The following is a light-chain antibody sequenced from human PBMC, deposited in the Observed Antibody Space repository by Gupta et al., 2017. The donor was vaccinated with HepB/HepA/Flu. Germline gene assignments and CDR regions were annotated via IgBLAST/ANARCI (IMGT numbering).Light chain of an antibody. CDR1: QSVASGY. CDR2: AGS. J-gene: IGKJ1*01. CDR3: QHYGTGA. V-gene: IGKV3-20*01. Sequence: DIVLTQSPGTLSLSLGERATLSCRASQSVASGYVAWYQQRPGQAPRLLIYAGSTRATDIPDRFSGSGSGTDFTLASNRLETEDFEMYCCQHYGTGAFGQGTKVDIK.